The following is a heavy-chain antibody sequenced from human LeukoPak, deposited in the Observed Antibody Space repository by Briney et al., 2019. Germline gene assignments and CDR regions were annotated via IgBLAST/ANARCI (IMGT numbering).Heavy chain of an antibody. CDR1: GLTFSSYS. CDR3: ARYDYGNYDAFDI. Sequence: GGSLRLSCAASGLTFSSYSMNWVRQAPGKGLEWVSSISSSSSYIYYADSVKGRFTISRDNAKNSLYLQMNSLRAEDTAVYYCARYDYGNYDAFDIWGQGTMVTVSS. V-gene: IGHV3-21*01. CDR2: ISSSSSYI. D-gene: IGHD4-11*01. J-gene: IGHJ3*02.